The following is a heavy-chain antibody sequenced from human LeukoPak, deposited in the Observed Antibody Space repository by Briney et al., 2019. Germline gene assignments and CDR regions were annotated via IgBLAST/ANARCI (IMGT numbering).Heavy chain of an antibody. Sequence: ASVKVSCKVSGYTLTELSMHWVRQAPGQGLEWMGWINPYNGNTNYAQKLQGRVTMTTDTSTSTAYMELRSLRSDDTAVYYCARVAAADYFDYWGQGTLVTVSS. D-gene: IGHD6-13*01. CDR3: ARVAAADYFDY. CDR2: INPYNGNT. CDR1: GYTLTELS. J-gene: IGHJ4*02. V-gene: IGHV1-18*01.